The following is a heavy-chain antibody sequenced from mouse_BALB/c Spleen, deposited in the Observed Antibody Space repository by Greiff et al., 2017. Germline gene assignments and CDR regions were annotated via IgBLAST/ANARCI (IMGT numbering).Heavy chain of an antibody. V-gene: IGHV2-9*02. CDR3: AREAARAAWFAY. CDR1: GFSLTSYG. D-gene: IGHD3-1*01. CDR2: IWAGGST. Sequence: VKVVESGPGLVAPSQSLSITCTVSGFSLTSYGVHWVRQPPGKGLEWLGVIWAGGSTNYNSALMSRLSISKDNSKSQVFLKMNSLQTDDTAMYYCAREAARAAWFAYWGQGTLVTVSA. J-gene: IGHJ3*01.